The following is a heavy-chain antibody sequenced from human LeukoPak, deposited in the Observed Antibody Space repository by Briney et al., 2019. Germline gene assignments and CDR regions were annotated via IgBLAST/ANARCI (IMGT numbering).Heavy chain of an antibody. D-gene: IGHD1-26*01. CDR3: ACQIEVGATHRGFYYYMDV. V-gene: IGHV1-69*06. CDR1: GGTFSSYA. J-gene: IGHJ6*03. Sequence: SVKVSCKASGGTFSSYAISWVRQAPGQGLEWMGGIVPIFGTANYAQKIQGRVTITADKSTSTAYMELSSLRSEDTAVYYCACQIEVGATHRGFYYYMDVWGKGTTVTVSS. CDR2: IVPIFGTA.